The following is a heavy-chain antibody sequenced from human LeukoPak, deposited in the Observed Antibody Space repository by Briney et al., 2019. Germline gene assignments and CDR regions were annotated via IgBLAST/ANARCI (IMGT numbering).Heavy chain of an antibody. Sequence: GGSLRLSCAASGFTFRNAWMSWVRRAPGKGPEWVGRIKSKTDGGTTDYAAAVKGRFTISRDDSNNTLYLQMNSLKTEDTVVYYCTTGVVVTAIPGPGAFDIWGQGTMVTVSS. CDR3: TTGVVVTAIPGPGAFDI. J-gene: IGHJ3*02. CDR1: GFTFRNAW. CDR2: IKSKTDGGTT. V-gene: IGHV3-15*01. D-gene: IGHD2-21*02.